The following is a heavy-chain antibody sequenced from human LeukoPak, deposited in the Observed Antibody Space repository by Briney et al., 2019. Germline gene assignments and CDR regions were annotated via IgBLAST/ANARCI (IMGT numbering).Heavy chain of an antibody. CDR1: GGSISSYY. V-gene: IGHV4-59*01. J-gene: IGHJ6*03. CDR2: IYYSGST. Sequence: SETLSLTCTVSGGSISSYYWSWIRQPPGKGLEWIGYIYYSGSTNYNPSLKSRVTISVDTSKNQFSLKLSSVTAADTAVYYCARVPLEGYYYYYYMDVWGKGTTVTVSS. CDR3: ARVPLEGYYYYYYMDV.